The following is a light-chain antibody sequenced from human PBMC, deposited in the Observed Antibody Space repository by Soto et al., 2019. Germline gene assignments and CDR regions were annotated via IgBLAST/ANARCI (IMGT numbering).Light chain of an antibody. V-gene: IGLV7-46*01. Sequence: QTVVTQEPSLPVSPGGPVPLTCGSNTGAVTTDHYPYWFQQKPGQAPRTLIWDTSNKHSWTPARFSGSLLGGQAALTLSGAQPEDEAEYSCLLSYTGTWVFGGGTKLTVL. CDR2: DTS. CDR3: LLSYTGTWV. J-gene: IGLJ3*02. CDR1: TGAVTTDHY.